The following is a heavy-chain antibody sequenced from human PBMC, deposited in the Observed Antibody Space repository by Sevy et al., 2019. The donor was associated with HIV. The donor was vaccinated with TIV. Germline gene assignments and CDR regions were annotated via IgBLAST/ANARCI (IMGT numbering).Heavy chain of an antibody. Sequence: ASVKVSCKASGYTFTSYGISWVRQAPGQGLEWMGWISAYNGNTNYAQKLQGRVTMTTDTSTSTAYMELRSLRSDDTAVYYCARVRYYYDSSGYYANGWFDPWGQGTLVTVSS. V-gene: IGHV1-18*01. CDR2: ISAYNGNT. J-gene: IGHJ5*02. CDR3: ARVRYYYDSSGYYANGWFDP. CDR1: GYTFTSYG. D-gene: IGHD3-22*01.